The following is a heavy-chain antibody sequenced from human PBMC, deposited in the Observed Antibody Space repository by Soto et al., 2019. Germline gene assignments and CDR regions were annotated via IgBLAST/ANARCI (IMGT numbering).Heavy chain of an antibody. CDR1: GYSFTSYF. D-gene: IGHD3-22*01. J-gene: IGHJ4*02. V-gene: IGHV1-46*01. CDR2: INPSGGST. Sequence: ASVKVSCKTSGYSFTSYFMHWVRQAPGQGLEWMGIINPSGGSTNYAQKLQGRVSMTRDRSTSTVHMELSSLRSDDTAMYYCAREYGNYDSSGYYDYWGQGTLVTVSS. CDR3: AREYGNYDSSGYYDY.